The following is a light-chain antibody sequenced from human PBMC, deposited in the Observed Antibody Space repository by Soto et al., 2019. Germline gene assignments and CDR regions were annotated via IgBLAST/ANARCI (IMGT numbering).Light chain of an antibody. V-gene: IGKV1-12*01. CDR1: QDISSW. J-gene: IGKJ1*01. Sequence: DIQMTQSPSSVSASVGDRVTITCRASQDISSWLDWYQQKPGEAPKLLIYVASTLQSGVPSRFSGSGSGTDFTLTISSLQPEDFATYYCQQSNSFPWTFGQGTKVEIK. CDR3: QQSNSFPWT. CDR2: VAS.